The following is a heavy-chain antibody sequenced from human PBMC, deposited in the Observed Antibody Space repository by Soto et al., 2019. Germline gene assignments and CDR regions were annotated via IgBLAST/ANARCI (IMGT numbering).Heavy chain of an antibody. J-gene: IGHJ5*02. CDR2: ISGFNDDT. V-gene: IGHV1-18*01. D-gene: IGHD3-10*01. CDR1: GYTFTSNG. Sequence: QLVQSGVDMKNPGASVKVSGKAPGYTFTSNGISWVRQAPGQGLEWMRLISGFNDDTNHAQKFQGRVPVTKDTSTSTAYMELRSLNSDATSMEYCARSGSNYPARNSFGPWGHGELVIVSS. CDR3: ARSGSNYPARNSFGP.